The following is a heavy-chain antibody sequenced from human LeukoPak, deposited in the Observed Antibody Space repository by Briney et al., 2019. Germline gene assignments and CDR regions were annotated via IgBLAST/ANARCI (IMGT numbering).Heavy chain of an antibody. V-gene: IGHV4-39*02. CDR3: ARDFWSGYFDY. Sequence: KPSETLSLTCTVSGGSISSSSYYWGWIRQPPGKGLEWIGSIYYSGSTYYNPSLKSRVTISIDTSKNQFSVKLSSVTAADTAVYYCARDFWSGYFDYWGQGTLVTVSS. CDR2: IYYSGST. D-gene: IGHD3-3*01. CDR1: GGSISSSSYY. J-gene: IGHJ4*02.